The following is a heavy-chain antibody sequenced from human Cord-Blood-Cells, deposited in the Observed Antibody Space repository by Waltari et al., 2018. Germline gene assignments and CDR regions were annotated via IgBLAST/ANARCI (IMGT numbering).Heavy chain of an antibody. Sequence: QVQLVQSGAEVKKPGASVKVSCKASGYTFTGYYMHWVRKAPGQGLEWMGWINPNSGGTNYAQKFQGRVTMTRDTSISTAYMELSRLRSDDTAVYYCARDSSYDFWSGDAFDIWGQGTMVTVSS. J-gene: IGHJ3*02. D-gene: IGHD3-3*01. CDR1: GYTFTGYY. CDR2: INPNSGGT. CDR3: ARDSSYDFWSGDAFDI. V-gene: IGHV1-2*02.